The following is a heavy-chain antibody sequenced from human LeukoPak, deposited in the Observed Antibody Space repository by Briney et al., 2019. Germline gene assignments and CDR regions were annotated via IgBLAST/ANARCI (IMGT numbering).Heavy chain of an antibody. Sequence: GGSLRLSCAASGFTFNIYWMHWVRQTPGKGLEWVSTLYPAGDTYFADSVRGRFTISRDISKNTVYLQMGSLRAEDTAVYFCARVHFPYGDFDYWGQGALVTVSS. V-gene: IGHV3-53*01. CDR2: LYPAGDT. CDR1: GFTFNIYW. D-gene: IGHD4-17*01. J-gene: IGHJ4*02. CDR3: ARVHFPYGDFDY.